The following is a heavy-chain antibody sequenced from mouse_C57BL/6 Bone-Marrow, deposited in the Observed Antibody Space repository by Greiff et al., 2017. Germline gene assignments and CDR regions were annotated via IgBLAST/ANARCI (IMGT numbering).Heavy chain of an antibody. CDR3: ARRWLLRTWFAY. J-gene: IGHJ3*01. V-gene: IGHV5-6*01. Sequence: EVQWVESGGDLVKPGGSLKLSCAASGFTFSSYGMSWVRQTPDKRLEWVATISSGGSYTYYPDSVKGRFTISRDNAKNTLYLQMSSLKSEDTAMYYCARRWLLRTWFAYWGQGTLVTVSA. CDR1: GFTFSSYG. CDR2: ISSGGSYT. D-gene: IGHD2-3*01.